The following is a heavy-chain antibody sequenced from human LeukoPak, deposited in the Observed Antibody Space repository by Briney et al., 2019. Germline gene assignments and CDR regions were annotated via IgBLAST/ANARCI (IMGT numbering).Heavy chain of an antibody. CDR1: GYTFTGYY. D-gene: IGHD6-13*01. J-gene: IGHJ4*02. Sequence: ALVKVSCKASGYTFTGYYMHWVRQAPGQGLEWMGWINPNSGGTSYAQKFQGRVTMTSDTSISTAYMELSRLRSDDTAVYYCARGRAIAAAGARLFDYWGQGTLVTVSS. CDR3: ARGRAIAAAGARLFDY. CDR2: INPNSGGT. V-gene: IGHV1-2*02.